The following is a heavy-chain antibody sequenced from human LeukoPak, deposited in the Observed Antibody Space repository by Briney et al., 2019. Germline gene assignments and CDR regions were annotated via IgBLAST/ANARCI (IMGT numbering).Heavy chain of an antibody. V-gene: IGHV1-69*04. CDR1: GGTFSSYA. CDR2: IIPILGIA. CDR3: ARGSNVVVTFGY. Sequence: GASVKVSCKASGGTFSSYAISWVRQAPGQGLEWMGRIIPILGIANYAQKFQGRVTITADKSTSTAYMELSSLRSEDTAVYYCARGSNVVVTFGYWGQGTLVTVSS. D-gene: IGHD2-21*02. J-gene: IGHJ4*02.